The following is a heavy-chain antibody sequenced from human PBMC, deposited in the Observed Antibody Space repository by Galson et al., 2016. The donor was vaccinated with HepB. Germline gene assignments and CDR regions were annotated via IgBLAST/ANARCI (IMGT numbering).Heavy chain of an antibody. V-gene: IGHV4-59*08. CDR3: ASGMVIQGVIYYFDY. D-gene: IGHD3-3*01. Sequence: EPLSLTCTVSGDSISRYYWSWIRQPPGKGLEWIAYIYDTGSTKYNPSLKSRVTISVDTSKNQLSLKLSSVTAADAAVYYCASGMVIQGVIYYFDYWGQGTLVTVSS. J-gene: IGHJ4*02. CDR1: GDSISRYY. CDR2: IYDTGST.